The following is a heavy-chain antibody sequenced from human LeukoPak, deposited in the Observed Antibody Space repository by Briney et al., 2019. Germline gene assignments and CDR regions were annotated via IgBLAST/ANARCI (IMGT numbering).Heavy chain of an antibody. D-gene: IGHD6-13*01. J-gene: IGHJ5*02. V-gene: IGHV4-59*01. CDR2: IYYSGST. CDR1: GGSISSYY. CDR3: ARTSSSSGSIWFDP. Sequence: SETLSLTCTVSGGSISSYYWSWIRQPPGKGLEWIGYIYYSGSTNYNPSLKSRVTISVDTSKNQFSLKLSSVTAADTAVYYCARTSSSSGSIWFDPWGQGTLVTVSS.